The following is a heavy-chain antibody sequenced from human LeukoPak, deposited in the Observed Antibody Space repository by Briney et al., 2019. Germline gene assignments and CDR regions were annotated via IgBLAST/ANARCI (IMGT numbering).Heavy chain of an antibody. J-gene: IGHJ6*03. Sequence: GGSLRLSCAASGFTFSSYAMSWVRQAPGKGLEWVSAISGSGGSTYYADSVKGRFTISRDNSKNTLYLQMNSLRAEDTAVYYCAKVGSTHYDFWSGSYYYYYMGVWGKGTTVTVSS. CDR3: AKVGSTHYDFWSGSYYYYYMGV. CDR2: ISGSGGST. CDR1: GFTFSSYA. D-gene: IGHD3-3*01. V-gene: IGHV3-23*01.